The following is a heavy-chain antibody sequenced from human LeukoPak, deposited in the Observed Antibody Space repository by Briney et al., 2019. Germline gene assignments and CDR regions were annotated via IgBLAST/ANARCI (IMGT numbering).Heavy chain of an antibody. CDR1: GGSISSYY. CDR2: IYTSGST. CDR3: ARENESSAYFSLAGAFDI. J-gene: IGHJ3*02. V-gene: IGHV4-4*07. D-gene: IGHD3-22*01. Sequence: PSETLSLTCTVSGGSISSYYWSWIRQPAGKGLEWIGRIYTSGSTDYNPSLKSRVTISVDASKNHFSLKLSSVTAADTAVYYCARENESSAYFSLAGAFDIWGQGTVVTVSS.